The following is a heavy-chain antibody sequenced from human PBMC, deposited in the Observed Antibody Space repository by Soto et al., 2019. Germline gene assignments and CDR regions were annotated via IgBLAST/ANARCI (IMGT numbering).Heavy chain of an antibody. CDR1: GGSISSGGYS. V-gene: IGHV4-30-2*01. CDR2: IYHSGST. Sequence: LSLTCAVSGGSISSGGYSWSWIRQPPGKGLEWIGYIYHSGSTYYNPSLKSRVTISVDRSKNQFSLKLSSVTAADTAVYYCARADCSGGSCYYFDYWGQGTLVTVSS. CDR3: ARADCSGGSCYYFDY. J-gene: IGHJ4*02. D-gene: IGHD2-15*01.